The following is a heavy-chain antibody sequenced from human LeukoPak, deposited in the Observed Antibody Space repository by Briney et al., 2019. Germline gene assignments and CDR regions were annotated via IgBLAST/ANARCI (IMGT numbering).Heavy chain of an antibody. Sequence: GSLRLSCAASGFTFSSYAMSWVRQAPGKGLEWVSGITGSGGSTYYADSVKGRFTISRDNSKNRLYLQMNSLRAEDTAVYYCAKRPRGNYLDPFDYWGQGTLVTVSS. V-gene: IGHV3-23*01. CDR1: GFTFSSYA. J-gene: IGHJ4*02. CDR3: AKRPRGNYLDPFDY. D-gene: IGHD3-10*01. CDR2: ITGSGGST.